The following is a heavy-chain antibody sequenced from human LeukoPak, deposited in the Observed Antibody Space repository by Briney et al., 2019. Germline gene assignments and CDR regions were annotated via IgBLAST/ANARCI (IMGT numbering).Heavy chain of an antibody. CDR1: GYTFTSYG. D-gene: IGHD3-3*01. CDR3: ARDRLDFWSGYYNGAFDI. J-gene: IGHJ3*02. CDR2: ISAYNGNT. Sequence: GASVKVCCKASGYTFTSYGISWVRQAPGQGLEWMGWISAYNGNTNYAQKLQGRVTMTTDTSTSTAYMELRSLRSDDTAVYYCARDRLDFWSGYYNGAFDIWGQGTMVTVSS. V-gene: IGHV1-18*01.